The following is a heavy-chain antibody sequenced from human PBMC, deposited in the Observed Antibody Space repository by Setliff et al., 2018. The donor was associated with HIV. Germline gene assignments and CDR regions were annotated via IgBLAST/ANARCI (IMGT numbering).Heavy chain of an antibody. CDR2: IYPGDSDT. CDR3: ARVEAKVRGATYGMDV. Sequence: GESLKISCKGSGYSFSNYWIGWVRQMPGKGLEWMGIIYPGDSDTRYSPSFQGQVTISADKSISTAYLQWSSLEASDTAMYYCARVEAKVRGATYGMDVWGQGTTVTVSS. CDR1: GYSFSNYW. V-gene: IGHV5-51*01. D-gene: IGHD3-10*01. J-gene: IGHJ6*02.